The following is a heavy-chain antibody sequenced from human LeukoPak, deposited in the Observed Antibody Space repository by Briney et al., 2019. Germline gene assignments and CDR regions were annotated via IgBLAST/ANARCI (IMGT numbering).Heavy chain of an antibody. D-gene: IGHD2-2*01. CDR1: GYTFTGYY. CDR3: ASELTETRYCSSTSCPTSMDV. Sequence: ASVKVSCKGSGYTFTGYYMHWLRQAPGQGLEWMGWINPNSGVTKYAQKFQGRVTMTRDTSISTAYMELSRLRSDDTAVYYCASELTETRYCSSTSCPTSMDVWGKGTTVTVSS. J-gene: IGHJ6*03. CDR2: INPNSGVT. V-gene: IGHV1-2*02.